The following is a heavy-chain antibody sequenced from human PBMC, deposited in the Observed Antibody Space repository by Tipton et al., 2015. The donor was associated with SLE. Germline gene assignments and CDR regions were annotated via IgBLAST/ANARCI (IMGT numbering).Heavy chain of an antibody. Sequence: SLRLSCAASGISLSTYAMYWVRQAPGKGLECVAFIRDNGNYKFYGDSVKGRFTISRDNSENTVSLEMNSLRPDDTAVYYCAKVDCSTATCYNYYSLDVWGQGTTVTVSS. CDR2: IRDNGNYK. CDR3: AKVDCSTATCYNYYSLDV. V-gene: IGHV3-30*02. D-gene: IGHD2-2*02. J-gene: IGHJ6*02. CDR1: GISLSTYA.